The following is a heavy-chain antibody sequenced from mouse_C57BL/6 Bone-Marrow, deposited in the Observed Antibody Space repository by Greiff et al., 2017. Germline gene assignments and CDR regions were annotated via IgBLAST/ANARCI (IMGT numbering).Heavy chain of an antibody. D-gene: IGHD1-1*01. CDR1: GFSLTSYG. V-gene: IGHV2-6*03. Sequence: VQLVESGPGLVAPSQSLSITCTVSGFSLTSYGVHWVRQPPGKGLEWLVVIWSDGSTTYNSALKSRLSISKDNSKSQVFLKMNSLQTDDTAMYYCARSYYGSSPYYAMDYWGQGTSVTVSS. CDR2: IWSDGST. CDR3: ARSYYGSSPYYAMDY. J-gene: IGHJ4*01.